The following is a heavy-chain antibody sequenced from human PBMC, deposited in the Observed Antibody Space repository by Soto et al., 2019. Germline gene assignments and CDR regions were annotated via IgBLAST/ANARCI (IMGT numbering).Heavy chain of an antibody. CDR1: GFTFSSYW. CDR3: VKDQDVDTAMVSVYYFDY. J-gene: IGHJ4*02. Sequence: GGSLRLSCAASGFTFSSYWMHWVRQAPGKGPVWVSRINSDGSRTAYADSVKGRFTISRDNSKNTLYLQMSSLRAEDTAVYYCVKDQDVDTAMVSVYYFDYWGQGTLVTVSS. D-gene: IGHD5-18*01. V-gene: IGHV3-74*01. CDR2: INSDGSRT.